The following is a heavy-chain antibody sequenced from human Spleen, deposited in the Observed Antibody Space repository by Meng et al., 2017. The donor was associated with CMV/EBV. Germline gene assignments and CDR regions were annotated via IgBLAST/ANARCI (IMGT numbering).Heavy chain of an antibody. D-gene: IGHD1-1*01. CDR3: ARFSGNWFPFDS. J-gene: IGHJ4*02. V-gene: IGHV4-61*01. Sequence: CTVSGGSVRSGSYYWGWVRQPPGRGLEWIGYIYYSGSSNYNPSLKSRATISVHSSKTQFSLKVASVTAADTAVYFCARFSGNWFPFDSWGQGTLVTVSS. CDR1: GGSVRSGSYY. CDR2: IYYSGSS.